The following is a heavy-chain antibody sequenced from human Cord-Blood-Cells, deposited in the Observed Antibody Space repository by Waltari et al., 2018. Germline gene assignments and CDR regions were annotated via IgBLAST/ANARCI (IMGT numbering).Heavy chain of an antibody. Sequence: EVQLVESGGGVVQPGGSLRLSCAASGFTFDDYAMHWVRQAPGKGLEWVSRISGDGGSTYYADSVKSRFTISRDNSKNSLYLQMNSLRTEDTALYYCAKDPIAVADPSEGYWGQGTLVTVSS. CDR2: ISGDGGST. CDR3: AKDPIAVADPSEGY. J-gene: IGHJ4*02. CDR1: GFTFDDYA. V-gene: IGHV3-43*02. D-gene: IGHD6-19*01.